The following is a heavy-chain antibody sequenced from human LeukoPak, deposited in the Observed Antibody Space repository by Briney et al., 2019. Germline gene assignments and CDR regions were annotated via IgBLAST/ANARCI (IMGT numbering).Heavy chain of an antibody. CDR1: GFTFSSYS. J-gene: IGHJ5*02. D-gene: IGHD2-15*01. CDR2: ISSSSYYI. CDR3: AKTQGYYDA. V-gene: IGHV3-21*04. Sequence: GGSLRLSCAASGFTFSSYSMNWLRQAPGKGLEWVSSISSSSYYIYYADSVKGRFTISRDNSKNTLYLQMNSLRADDTAVYYCAKTQGYYDAWGQGALVTVSS.